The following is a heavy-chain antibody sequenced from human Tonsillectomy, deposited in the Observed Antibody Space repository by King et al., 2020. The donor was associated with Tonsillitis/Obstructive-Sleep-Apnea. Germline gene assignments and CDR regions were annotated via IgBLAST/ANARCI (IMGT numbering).Heavy chain of an antibody. J-gene: IGHJ4*02. D-gene: IGHD3-3*01. CDR2: ISGSGDST. CDR1: GFTFSTYA. V-gene: IGHV3-23*04. Sequence: VQLVESGGGLVQPGGSLRLSCAASGFTFSTYAMSWVRQAPGKGLEWVSAISGSGDSTSYADSVKGRFTISRDNSKNTLYLQMNTLRAEDTAVYYCAKRSPRNFTMVSVVTTLIDDGGQGTLVT. CDR3: AKRSPRNFTMVSVVTTLIDD.